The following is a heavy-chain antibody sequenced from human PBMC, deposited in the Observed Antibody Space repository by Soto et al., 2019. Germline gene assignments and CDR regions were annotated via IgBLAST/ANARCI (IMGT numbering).Heavy chain of an antibody. V-gene: IGHV4-59*01. J-gene: IGHJ3*02. CDR2: IYYSGST. Sequence: PSETLSLTCTVSGGSISSYYWSWIRQPPGKGLEWIWYIYYSGSTNYNPSLKSRVTISVDTSKNQFSLKLSSVTAADTAVYYCAREATTRCSGGSCYGARGAFDIWGQGTMVTVSS. CDR3: AREATTRCSGGSCYGARGAFDI. CDR1: GGSISSYY. D-gene: IGHD2-15*01.